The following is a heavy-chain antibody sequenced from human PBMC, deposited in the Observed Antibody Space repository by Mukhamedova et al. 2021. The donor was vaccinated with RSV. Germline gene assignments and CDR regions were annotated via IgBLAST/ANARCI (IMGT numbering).Heavy chain of an antibody. D-gene: IGHD3-10*01. J-gene: IGHJ4*02. V-gene: IGHV4-39*01. CDR2: IYYSGLT. Sequence: WIGSIYYSGLTYYNPSLKSRVTMSVDTSKNHFSLKLISVTAADTAVYYCARHYYYGSGIDYWGQGTLVTVSS. CDR3: ARHYYYGSGIDY.